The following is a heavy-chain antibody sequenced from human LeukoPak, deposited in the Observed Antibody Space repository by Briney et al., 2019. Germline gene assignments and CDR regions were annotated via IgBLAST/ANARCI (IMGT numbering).Heavy chain of an antibody. J-gene: IGHJ6*03. CDR3: ARIEYYYYYMDV. CDR2: IYYSGST. V-gene: IGHV4-59*01. CDR1: GGSISSYY. Sequence: PSETLSLTCTVSGGSISSYYWSWIRQPPGKGLEWIGYIYYSGSTNYNPSLKSRVTISVDTSKNQFSLKLSSVTAADTAVYYCARIEYYYYYMDVRGTGTTITGSS.